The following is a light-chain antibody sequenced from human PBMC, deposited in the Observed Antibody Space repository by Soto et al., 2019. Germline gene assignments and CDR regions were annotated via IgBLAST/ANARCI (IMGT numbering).Light chain of an antibody. V-gene: IGKV3-20*01. Sequence: EIVMTQSPATLSVSPGERATLSCKSSQRVSRSNIGWYQQKPGQAPRLLMSGTSNRATGTPDRFSGSGSGTDFTLTISSLEPEDFAVYYCQQYGSPPVTFGQGTRLEIK. J-gene: IGKJ5*01. CDR3: QQYGSPPVT. CDR1: QRVSRSN. CDR2: GTS.